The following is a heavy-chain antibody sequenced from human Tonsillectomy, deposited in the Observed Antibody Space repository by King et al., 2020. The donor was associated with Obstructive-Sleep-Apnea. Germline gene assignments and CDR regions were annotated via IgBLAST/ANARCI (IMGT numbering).Heavy chain of an antibody. CDR2: IYPGDSDT. V-gene: IGHV5-51*01. CDR3: ARHPALGNNLVPFDT. Sequence: QLVQSGPEAKKPGESLKISCKASGYKFTTYWIGWVRQKPGKGLEWMGIIYPGDSDTRYGPSFQGHVTISADKSISTAFLQWSSLTASDSAMYYCARHPALGNNLVPFDTWGQGTLVTVSS. J-gene: IGHJ4*02. CDR1: GYKFTTYW. D-gene: IGHD6-6*01.